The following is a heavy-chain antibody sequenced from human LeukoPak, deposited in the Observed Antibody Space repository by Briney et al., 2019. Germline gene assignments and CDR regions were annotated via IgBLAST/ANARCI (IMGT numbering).Heavy chain of an antibody. Sequence: PGGSLRLSCAASGFTFSNAWMSWVRQASGKGLEWVGRIKSKTDGGTTDYAALVKGRFTISRDDSKNTLYLQMNSLKTEDTAVYYCTTDPAMTAFFDYWGQGTLVTVSS. CDR3: TTDPAMTAFFDY. D-gene: IGHD2-2*01. V-gene: IGHV3-15*01. CDR1: GFTFSNAW. J-gene: IGHJ4*02. CDR2: IKSKTDGGTT.